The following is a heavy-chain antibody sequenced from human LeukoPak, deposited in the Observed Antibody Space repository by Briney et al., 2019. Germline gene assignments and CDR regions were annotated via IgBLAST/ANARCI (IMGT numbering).Heavy chain of an antibody. D-gene: IGHD2/OR15-2a*01. CDR1: GASVSSSH. J-gene: IGHJ4*02. CDR3: SEGYFEPFDH. V-gene: IGHV4-59*02. Sequence: SETLSLTCVVSGASVSSSHWNWIRQFAGKGLEWIGCLSYTGKTDYNPSLTSRVTISVDTSKNQVSLKLRSVTAADTAVYYCSEGYFEPFDHWGQGTLVTVSS. CDR2: LSYTGKT.